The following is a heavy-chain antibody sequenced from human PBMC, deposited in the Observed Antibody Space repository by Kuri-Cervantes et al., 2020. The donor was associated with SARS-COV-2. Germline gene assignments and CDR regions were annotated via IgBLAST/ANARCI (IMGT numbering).Heavy chain of an antibody. J-gene: IGHJ6*02. D-gene: IGHD3/OR15-3a*01. CDR1: GFTFSSYS. Sequence: GESLRLSCAASGFTFSSYSMNWVRQAPGKGLEWVSSISSSSSYIYYADSVKGRFTISRDNAKNSLYLQMNSLRAEDTAVYYCASNGGTQPNFYYYYGMDVWGQGTTVTVSS. V-gene: IGHV3-21*01. CDR3: ASNGGTQPNFYYYYGMDV. CDR2: ISSSSSYI.